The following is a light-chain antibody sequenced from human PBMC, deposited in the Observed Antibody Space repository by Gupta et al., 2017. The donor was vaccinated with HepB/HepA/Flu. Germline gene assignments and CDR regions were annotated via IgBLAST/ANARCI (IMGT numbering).Light chain of an antibody. J-gene: IGKJ5*01. CDR3: QQYGSSRIT. Sequence: VLTQSPRTLSLSPAASATVSCRASPSVSSSYLAWYQQKPGRAPRLLIDGASSRATGIPARFSGSGSGTDFTLTISRLEPEDFAAYYCQQYGSSRITFGPGTRLDIK. V-gene: IGKV3-20*01. CDR1: PSVSSSY. CDR2: GAS.